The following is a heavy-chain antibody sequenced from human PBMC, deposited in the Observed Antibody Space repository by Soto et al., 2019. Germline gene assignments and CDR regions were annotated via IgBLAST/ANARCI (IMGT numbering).Heavy chain of an antibody. CDR3: AREWNPLNWFDP. Sequence: GSLRLSCAASGFSFTSYSMNWVRQAPGKGLEWVSYISSSSSTIYYADSVKGRFTISRDNAKNSLYLQMNSLRDEDTAVYYCAREWNPLNWFDPWGQGTLVTVSS. D-gene: IGHD1-1*01. CDR1: GFSFTSYS. CDR2: ISSSSSTI. J-gene: IGHJ5*02. V-gene: IGHV3-48*02.